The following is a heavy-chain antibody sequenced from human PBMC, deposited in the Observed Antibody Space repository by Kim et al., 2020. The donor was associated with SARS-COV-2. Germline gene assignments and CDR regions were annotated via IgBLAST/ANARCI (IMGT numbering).Heavy chain of an antibody. CDR3: AREGGIVATASYWYFDL. CDR2: TRNKANSYTT. CDR1: GFTFSDHY. D-gene: IGHD5-12*01. Sequence: GGSLRLSCAASGFTFSDHYMDWVRQAPGKGLEWVGRTRNKANSYTTEYAASVKGRFTISRDDSKNSLYLQMNSLKTEDTAVYYCAREGGIVATASYWYFDLWGRGTLVTVSS. J-gene: IGHJ2*01. V-gene: IGHV3-72*01.